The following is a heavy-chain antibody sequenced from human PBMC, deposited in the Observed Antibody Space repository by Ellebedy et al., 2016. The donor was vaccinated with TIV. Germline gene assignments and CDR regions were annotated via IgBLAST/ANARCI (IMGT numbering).Heavy chain of an antibody. CDR2: IWYDGSKK. CDR1: GFSFRYYG. V-gene: IGHV3-33*01. Sequence: GESLKISCAATGFSFRYYGMHWVRQAPGKGLEWVALIWYDGSKKYYADSVKGRFTVSRDNSKNTFYLQMNSLRVDDTAVYYCARVSGSFDYVGEFDYWGQGTLVSVSS. J-gene: IGHJ4*02. CDR3: ARVSGSFDYVGEFDY. D-gene: IGHD3-16*01.